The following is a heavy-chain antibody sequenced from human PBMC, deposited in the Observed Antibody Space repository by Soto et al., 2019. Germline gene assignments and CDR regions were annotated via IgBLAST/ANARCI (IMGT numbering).Heavy chain of an antibody. CDR3: ARDWGTPGRGSAVGYYYHDVMDV. J-gene: IGHJ6*02. Sequence: EVQLVESGGGLVQPGGSLRLSCLASEFTFNNYWMNWVRQAPGRGLEWVANIKEDGSEKNYVDSVKGRFTISRDNAKNSLYLQMTSLSGEDTAGYFCARDWGTPGRGSAVGYYYHDVMDVGGQGTTVTVSS. D-gene: IGHD6-19*01. CDR2: IKEDGSEK. CDR1: EFTFNNYW. V-gene: IGHV3-7*05.